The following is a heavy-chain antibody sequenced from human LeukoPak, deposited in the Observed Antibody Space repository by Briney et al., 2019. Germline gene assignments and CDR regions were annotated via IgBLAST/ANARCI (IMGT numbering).Heavy chain of an antibody. V-gene: IGHV3-48*03. CDR1: GVTFSSYE. Sequence: GGSLRLSCAASGVTFSSYEMNWVRQAPGKGLEWVSYISGGGNTVHYADSVKGRFTISRDNTKNSLYLQMNSLRAEDTAVYYCARVPGSSGWNYYFDYWGQGTLVTVSS. CDR2: ISGGGNTV. J-gene: IGHJ4*02. D-gene: IGHD6-19*01. CDR3: ARVPGSSGWNYYFDY.